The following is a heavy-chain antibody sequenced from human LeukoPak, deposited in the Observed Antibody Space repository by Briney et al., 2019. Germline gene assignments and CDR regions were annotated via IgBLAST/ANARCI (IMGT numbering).Heavy chain of an antibody. V-gene: IGHV1-3*01. Sequence: ASVKVSCKASGYTFTSYAMHWVRQAPGQRLEWMGWINAGSGNTKYSQKFQGRVTITRDTSASTAYMELSSLRSEDTAVYYCARDILGYSYGYPLDYWGQGTLVTVSS. D-gene: IGHD5-18*01. CDR2: INAGSGNT. J-gene: IGHJ4*02. CDR3: ARDILGYSYGYPLDY. CDR1: GYTFTSYA.